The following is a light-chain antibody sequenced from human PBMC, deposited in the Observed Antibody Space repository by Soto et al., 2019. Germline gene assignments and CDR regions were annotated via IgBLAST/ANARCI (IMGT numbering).Light chain of an antibody. V-gene: IGKV1-27*01. CDR1: QDIKNY. Sequence: DIQMTQSPSSLSASVGDRVTITCRASQDIKNYLAWYQQKPGKAPKLLIYAASTLQSGVPSRFSGGGSGTDFTLTISILQPEDVATYYCQKYNNGPPATFGPGTKVVV. CDR3: QKYNNGPPAT. J-gene: IGKJ3*01. CDR2: AAS.